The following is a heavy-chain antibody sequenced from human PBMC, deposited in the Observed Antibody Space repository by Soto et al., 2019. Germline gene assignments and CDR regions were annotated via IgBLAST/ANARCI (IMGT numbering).Heavy chain of an antibody. CDR3: ATDLLITPR. Sequence: PSETLSLTCAVSGDSISRGNWWSWVRQSPAKGLEWIGEIQHTGRSNSNPSLKSRVIISVDNSKNEFSLALTSVTAADTAVYYCATDLLITPRWGQGMLVTSPQ. CDR1: GDSISRGNW. D-gene: IGHD3-16*01. V-gene: IGHV4-4*02. J-gene: IGHJ4*02. CDR2: IQHTGRS.